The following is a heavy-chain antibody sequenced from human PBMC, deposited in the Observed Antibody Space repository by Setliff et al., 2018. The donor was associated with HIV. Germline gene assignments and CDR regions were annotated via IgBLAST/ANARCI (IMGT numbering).Heavy chain of an antibody. D-gene: IGHD3-3*01. V-gene: IGHV4-4*02. CDR1: GDSISSSNW. CDR2: IYHNGNT. Sequence: PSETLSLTCAVSGDSISSSNWWTWVRQPPGKGLEWIAEIYHNGNTNYNPSLERRVIISVDKSKNQVSLNLRSVTAADTAVYYCARGIENFWSGYIRWGQGTLVTVSS. CDR3: ARGIENFWSGYIR. J-gene: IGHJ4*02.